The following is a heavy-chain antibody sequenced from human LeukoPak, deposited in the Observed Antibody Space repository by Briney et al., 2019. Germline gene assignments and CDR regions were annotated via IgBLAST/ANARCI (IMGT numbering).Heavy chain of an antibody. D-gene: IGHD7-27*01. CDR1: GFTFSSYS. Sequence: GRSLRLSCAASGFTFSSYSMNWVRQAPGKGLEWVSSISSSSSYIYYADSVKGRFTISRDNAKNSLYLQMNSLRAEDTAVYYCARGGRARLTGEDVAFDTWGQGTMVTVSS. V-gene: IGHV3-21*01. CDR2: ISSSSSYI. CDR3: ARGGRARLTGEDVAFDT. J-gene: IGHJ3*02.